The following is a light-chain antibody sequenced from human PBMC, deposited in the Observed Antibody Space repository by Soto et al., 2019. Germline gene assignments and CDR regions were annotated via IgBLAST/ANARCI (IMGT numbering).Light chain of an antibody. J-gene: IGKJ2*01. CDR2: WAS. V-gene: IGKV4-1*01. Sequence: DIVMTQSPDSLAVSLGERATINCKSSQSVLYSSNNKNYLAWYQQKPGQPPKLLIYWASTRESGVPDRFSGSGSRTDFTLTISSLQAEDVAVYYCQQYYSIPRTFGQGTKLEIK. CDR3: QQYYSIPRT. CDR1: QSVLYSSNNKNY.